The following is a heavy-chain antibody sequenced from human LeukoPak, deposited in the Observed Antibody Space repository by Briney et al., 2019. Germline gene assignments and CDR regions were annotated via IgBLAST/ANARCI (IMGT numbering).Heavy chain of an antibody. D-gene: IGHD3-3*01. V-gene: IGHV4-38-2*01. CDR1: GYSISSGYY. CDR2: IYHSGST. J-gene: IGHJ4*02. CDR3: ARVRYYDFWSGYYFDY. Sequence: PSETLSLTCAVSGYSISSGYYWGWIRQPPGKGLGWIGSIYHSGSTYYNLSLKSRVTISVDTSKNQFSLKLSSVTAADTAVYYCARVRYYDFWSGYYFDYWGQGTLVTVSS.